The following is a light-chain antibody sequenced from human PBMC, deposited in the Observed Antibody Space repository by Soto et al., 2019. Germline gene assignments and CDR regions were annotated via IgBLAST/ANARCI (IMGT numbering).Light chain of an antibody. V-gene: IGLV2-23*03. CDR2: EGS. CDR1: SSDIGIYNL. J-gene: IGLJ3*02. CDR3: CSYAASSTFHGV. Sequence: QSALTQPASVSGSPGQSITMSCTGTSSDIGIYNLVSWYQQHPGKAPKVIIDEGSKRPSGVSNRFSGSKSGNTASLTISGLQAEDDADYYCCSYAASSTFHGVFGGGTKVTVL.